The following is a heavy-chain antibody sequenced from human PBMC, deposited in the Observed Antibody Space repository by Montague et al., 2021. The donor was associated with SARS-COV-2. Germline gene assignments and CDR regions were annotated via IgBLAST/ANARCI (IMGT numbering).Heavy chain of an antibody. CDR3: ARIPVSGTAMDQYYYYYGMDV. CDR1: GFSLSTSGMC. J-gene: IGHJ6*02. CDR2: IDWDDDK. V-gene: IGHV2-70*01. D-gene: IGHD5-18*01. Sequence: VKPTQTLTLTCTFSGFSLSTSGMCVSWIRQPPGKALEWLALIDWDDDKYYSTSLKTRLTISKDTSKNQVVLTMTNMDPVDTATYCCARIPVSGTAMDQYYYYYGMDVWGQGTTVTVSS.